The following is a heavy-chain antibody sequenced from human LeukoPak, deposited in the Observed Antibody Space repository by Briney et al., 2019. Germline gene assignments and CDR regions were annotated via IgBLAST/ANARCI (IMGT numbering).Heavy chain of an antibody. CDR1: GFTFTTYW. J-gene: IGHJ4*02. D-gene: IGHD3-3*01. V-gene: IGHV3-74*01. Sequence: GGSLRLSCAASGFTFTTYWMHWVRQAPGKGLVWVSHINSDGSITSYADSVKGRFTISRDNAKNSLYLQMNSLRAEDTAVYYCARRGPGLRFLEWLLDYFDYWGQGTLVTVSS. CDR2: INSDGSIT. CDR3: ARRGPGLRFLEWLLDYFDY.